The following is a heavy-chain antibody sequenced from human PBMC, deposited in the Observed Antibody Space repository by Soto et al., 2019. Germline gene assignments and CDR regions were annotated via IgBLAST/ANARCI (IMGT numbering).Heavy chain of an antibody. CDR3: ARDTAMALPDA. J-gene: IGHJ4*02. D-gene: IGHD5-18*01. CDR1: GYTFTSYA. CDR2: INPYNGNT. Sequence: QVQLVQSGTEVKKPGASVKVSCKASGYTFTSYAISWVRQAPGQGLEWMGWINPYNGNTNYAQKLQGRVTMTTETSTSTAYMELRSLRSDDTAVYYCARDTAMALPDAWGQGTLVTVSS. V-gene: IGHV1-18*01.